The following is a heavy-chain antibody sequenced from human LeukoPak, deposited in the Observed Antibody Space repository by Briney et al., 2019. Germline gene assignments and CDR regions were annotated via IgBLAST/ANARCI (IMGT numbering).Heavy chain of an antibody. CDR3: ARARIRYDSSGYYSSWFDP. Sequence: SETLSLTCTVSGGSISSHYWSWIRQPPGKGLEWIGYIYYSGSTDYNPSLKSRVTISVDTSKNQFSLKLSSVTAADTAVYYCARARIRYDSSGYYSSWFDPWGQGTLVTVSS. D-gene: IGHD3-22*01. J-gene: IGHJ5*02. CDR1: GGSISSHY. CDR2: IYYSGST. V-gene: IGHV4-59*11.